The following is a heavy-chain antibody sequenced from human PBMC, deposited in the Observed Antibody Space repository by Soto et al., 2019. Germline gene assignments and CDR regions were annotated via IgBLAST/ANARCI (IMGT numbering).Heavy chain of an antibody. D-gene: IGHD3-3*02. J-gene: IGHJ5*02. CDR2: IYYSGST. Sequence: SETLSLTCTVSGGSISSYYWSWIRQPPGKGLEWIGYIYYSGSTNYNPSLKSRITISVDTSKNQFSLKLSSVTAADTAVYYCASPKIAFYNWFDPWGQGTLVTV. CDR3: ASPKIAFYNWFDP. CDR1: GGSISSYY. V-gene: IGHV4-59*08.